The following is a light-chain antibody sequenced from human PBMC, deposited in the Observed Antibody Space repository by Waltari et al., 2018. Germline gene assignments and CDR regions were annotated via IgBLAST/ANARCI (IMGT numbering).Light chain of an antibody. CDR2: ADN. CDR3: YSTDSTGNHVV. CDR1: ALPKKY. Sequence: SYELPQPPSVSVSPGQTARITCPGHALPKKYAFWYQQKLCQAPVLSIYADNKRPSGTPGTFSGSSSGTMATLTISGAQVEDEADYDCYSTDSTGNHVVFGGGTKLTVL. V-gene: IGLV3-10*01. J-gene: IGLJ2*01.